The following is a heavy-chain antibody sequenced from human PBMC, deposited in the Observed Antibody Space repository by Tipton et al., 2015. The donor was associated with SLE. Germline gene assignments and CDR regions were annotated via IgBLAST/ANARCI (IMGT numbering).Heavy chain of an antibody. Sequence: TLSLTCTVSGGSISPHYWTWIRQPPGKGLEWLGTIYHSGTTYYNPSLKSRLTLSIDTSNNQFSLKLSSVTAADTAVYYCATGTLVGSWYYYMDVWGKGTTVTVSS. CDR2: IYHSGTT. D-gene: IGHD1-1*01. V-gene: IGHV4-59*04. CDR3: ATGTLVGSWYYYMDV. J-gene: IGHJ6*03. CDR1: GGSISPHY.